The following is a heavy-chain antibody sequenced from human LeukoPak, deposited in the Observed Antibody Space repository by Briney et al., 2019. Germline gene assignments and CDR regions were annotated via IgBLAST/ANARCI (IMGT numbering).Heavy chain of an antibody. J-gene: IGHJ2*01. V-gene: IGHV4-39*07. CDR3: ARVLSRGRRQGYFDL. CDR1: GGSISSSSYY. Sequence: SETLSLTCTVSGGSISSSSYYWGWIRQPPGTGLEWIGSIYYSGSTYYNPSLKSRVTISVDTSKNQFSLKLSSVTAADTAVYYCARVLSRGRRQGYFDLWGRGTLVTVSS. CDR2: IYYSGST. D-gene: IGHD2-8*02.